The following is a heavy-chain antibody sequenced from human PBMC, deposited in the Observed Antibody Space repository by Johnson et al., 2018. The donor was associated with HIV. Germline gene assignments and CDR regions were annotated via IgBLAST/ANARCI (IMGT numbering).Heavy chain of an antibody. V-gene: IGHV3-NL1*01. CDR1: GFTFSSYD. J-gene: IGHJ3*02. D-gene: IGHD1-26*01. CDR2: IYSGGST. Sequence: QVQLVESGGGVVQPGRSLRLSCAASGFTFSSYDMHWVRQATGKGLEWLSVIYSGGSTYYADSVKGRFTISRDNSKNTLYLQMNSLRAEDTAVYYCAKDDRELDAFDIWGQGTMVTVSS. CDR3: AKDDRELDAFDI.